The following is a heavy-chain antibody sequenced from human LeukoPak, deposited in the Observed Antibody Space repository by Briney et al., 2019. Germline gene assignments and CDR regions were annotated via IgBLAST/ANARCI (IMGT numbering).Heavy chain of an antibody. CDR2: INHSGST. CDR3: ARDFVLYSARYYFDY. V-gene: IGHV4-34*01. CDR1: GGSFSGYY. Sequence: SETLSLTCAVYGGSFSGYYWSWIRQPPGKGLEWIGEINHSGSTNYNPSLKSRVTISVDTSKNQFSLKLSSVTAADTAVYYCARDFVLYSARYYFDYWGQGTLVTVSS. J-gene: IGHJ4*02. D-gene: IGHD2-8*01.